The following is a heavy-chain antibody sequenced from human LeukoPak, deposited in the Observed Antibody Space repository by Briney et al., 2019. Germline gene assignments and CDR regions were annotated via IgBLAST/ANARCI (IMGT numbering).Heavy chain of an antibody. J-gene: IGHJ4*02. Sequence: GGSLRLSCAASGFTFSSYGMHWVRQAPGKGLEWVAVIWFDGSNKYYADSVKGRFTISRDNSKNTLYLQMNSLRGEDTAVYYWARDGSGYHFDYWGQGTLVTVSS. D-gene: IGHD3-22*01. CDR2: IWFDGSNK. CDR1: GFTFSSYG. CDR3: ARDGSGYHFDY. V-gene: IGHV3-33*01.